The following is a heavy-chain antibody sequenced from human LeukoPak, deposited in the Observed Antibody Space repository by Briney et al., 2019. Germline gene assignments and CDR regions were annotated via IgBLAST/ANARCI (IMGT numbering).Heavy chain of an antibody. J-gene: IGHJ4*02. V-gene: IGHV6-1*01. CDR2: TYYKYKWYN. CDR3: ARSAAGTLDY. Sequence: SQTLSLTCAISGDSVSSNSATWNWIRQSPSRGLEWLGRTYYKYKWYNDYAISVKSRITINPDTSKNQFSLHLNSVTPEDTAVYYCARSAAGTLDYWGQGTLVTVSS. CDR1: GDSVSSNSAT. D-gene: IGHD6-13*01.